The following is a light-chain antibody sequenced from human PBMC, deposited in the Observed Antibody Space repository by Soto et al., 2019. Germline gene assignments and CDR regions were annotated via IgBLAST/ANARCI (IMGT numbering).Light chain of an antibody. J-gene: IGLJ1*01. V-gene: IGLV1-40*01. Sequence: QSVLTQPPSVSGAPGQRVTISCTGSSSNIGAGYDVHWYQQLPGTAPKLLIFANTFRPSGVPDRVSGSKSGTSGSLAITGLQAADDADYYSQSYDTSLSGYVFGTGTKVTVL. CDR1: SSNIGAGYD. CDR3: QSYDTSLSGYV. CDR2: ANT.